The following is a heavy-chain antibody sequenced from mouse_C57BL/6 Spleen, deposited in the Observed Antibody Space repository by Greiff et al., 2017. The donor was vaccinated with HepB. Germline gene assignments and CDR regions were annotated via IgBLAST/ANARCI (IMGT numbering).Heavy chain of an antibody. CDR1: GFTFSSYG. CDR3: ARHGLYAMDY. D-gene: IGHD1-2*01. J-gene: IGHJ4*01. V-gene: IGHV5-6*02. CDR2: ISSGGSYT. Sequence: DVMLVESGGDLVKPGGSLKLSCAASGFTFSSYGMSWVRQTPDKRLEWVATISSGGSYTYYPDSVKGRFTISRDNAKNTLYLQMSSLKSEDTAMYYCARHGLYAMDYWGQGTSVTVSS.